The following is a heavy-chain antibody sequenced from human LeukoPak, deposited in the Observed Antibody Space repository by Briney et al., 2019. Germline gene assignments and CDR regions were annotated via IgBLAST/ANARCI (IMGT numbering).Heavy chain of an antibody. CDR1: GYSFNSYG. J-gene: IGHJ4*02. V-gene: IGHV1-18*01. CDR3: ARGRGSGCHNVYYFDY. CDR2: ISGYNGNT. D-gene: IGHD6-19*01. Sequence: ASVKFYCKASGYSFNSYGISWVRQAPGQGLEWMGWISGYNGNTNYPQKLLGRVTMTTTTSTRTAYMELRSLRSDDTAVYYGARGRGSGCHNVYYFDYWGQGTLVTVSS.